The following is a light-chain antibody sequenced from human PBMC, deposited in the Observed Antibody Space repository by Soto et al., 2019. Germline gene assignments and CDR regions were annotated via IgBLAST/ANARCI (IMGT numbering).Light chain of an antibody. J-gene: IGKJ1*01. CDR2: GAS. V-gene: IGKV3-20*01. Sequence: EIVLTQSPGTLSLSPGERATLSCRARQSITTGYLAWYQQKPGQAPRLLIYGASTRATGIPDRFSGSGSGTDFTLTISRLEPEDSAVYYCQQYGSSPTWTFGQGTKVDI. CDR1: QSITTGY. CDR3: QQYGSSPTWT.